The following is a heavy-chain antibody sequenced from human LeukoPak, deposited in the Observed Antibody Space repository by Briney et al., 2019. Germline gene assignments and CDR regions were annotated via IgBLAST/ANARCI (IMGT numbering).Heavy chain of an antibody. D-gene: IGHD6-19*01. CDR1: GGSICSYY. CDR2: IYTSGST. Sequence: SETLSLTCTVSGGSICSYYWSWIRQPAGKGLEWIGRIYTSGSTNYNPSLKSRVTMSVDTSKNQFSLKLSSVTAADTAVYYCARQAVAGTTLFDYWGQGTLVTVSS. CDR3: ARQAVAGTTLFDY. V-gene: IGHV4-4*07. J-gene: IGHJ4*02.